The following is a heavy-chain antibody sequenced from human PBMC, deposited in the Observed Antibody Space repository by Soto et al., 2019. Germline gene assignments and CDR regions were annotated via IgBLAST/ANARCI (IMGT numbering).Heavy chain of an antibody. Sequence: ASVKVSCKASGYTFTSYYMHWVRQAPGQGLAWMGIINPSGGSTSYAQKFQGRVTMTRDTSTSTDCLELSSLRAGDTAVYYCARVTRWGYRYGYFDYWRHGNLVTVSS. V-gene: IGHV1-46*01. CDR2: INPSGGST. J-gene: IGHJ4*01. D-gene: IGHD5-18*01. CDR1: GYTFTSYY. CDR3: ARVTRWGYRYGYFDY.